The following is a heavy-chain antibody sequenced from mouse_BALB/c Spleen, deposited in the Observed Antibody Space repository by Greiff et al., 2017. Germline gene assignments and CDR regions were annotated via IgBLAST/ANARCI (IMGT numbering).Heavy chain of an antibody. CDR2: INSNGGST. V-gene: IGHV5-6-2*01. Sequence: EVKVVESGGGLVKLGGSLKLSCAASGFTFSSYYMSWVRQTPEKRLELVAAINSNGGSTYYPDTVKGRFTISRDNAKNTLYLQMSSLKSEDTALYYCARHYGSSYVDYWGQGTTLTVSS. J-gene: IGHJ2*01. D-gene: IGHD1-1*01. CDR3: ARHYGSSYVDY. CDR1: GFTFSSYY.